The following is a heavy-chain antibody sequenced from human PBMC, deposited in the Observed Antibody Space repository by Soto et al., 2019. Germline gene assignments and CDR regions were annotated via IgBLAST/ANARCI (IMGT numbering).Heavy chain of an antibody. V-gene: IGHV3-23*01. CDR3: AKDRGPYCSGGICYPPSWFDP. D-gene: IGHD2-15*01. J-gene: IGHJ5*02. Sequence: PGGSLRLSCVGSGFTFGNYAMSWVRQAPGKGLEWVSSITGIDGRTYYADSVKGRFTISRDNPKNTLYLQMNNLRAEDTAMFYCAKDRGPYCSGGICYPPSWFDPWGQGTQVTVSP. CDR2: ITGIDGRT. CDR1: GFTFGNYA.